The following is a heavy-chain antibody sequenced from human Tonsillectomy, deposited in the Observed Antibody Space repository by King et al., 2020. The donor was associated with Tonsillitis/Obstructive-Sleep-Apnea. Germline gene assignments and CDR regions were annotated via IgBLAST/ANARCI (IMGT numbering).Heavy chain of an antibody. CDR2: IDPSDSYT. Sequence: QLVQSGAEVKKPGESLRISCKGSGYRFTSYWISWVRQMPGKGLQWMGRIDPSDSYTKYNPSFQGHVTISADNSISTAYLQWSSLEASDTAMYYCARMTGREGATLDYWGQGTLVTVSS. V-gene: IGHV5-10-1*03. J-gene: IGHJ4*02. CDR3: ARMTGREGATLDY. CDR1: GYRFTSYW. D-gene: IGHD1-26*01.